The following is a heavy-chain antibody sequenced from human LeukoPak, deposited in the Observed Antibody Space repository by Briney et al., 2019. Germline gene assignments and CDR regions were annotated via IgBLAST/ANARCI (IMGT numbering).Heavy chain of an antibody. CDR3: ARERTPGSGYGVDY. CDR1: GYTFTGYY. D-gene: IGHD6-25*01. CDR2: INPNINGT. J-gene: IGHJ4*02. V-gene: IGHV1-2*02. Sequence: PRASVKVSCKASGYTFTGYYIHWVRQAPGQGLEWMGWINPNINGTNYAQKFQGRVTMTGDRSISTAYMELSRLRSDDTAVYYCARERTPGSGYGVDYWGQGTVVTVSS.